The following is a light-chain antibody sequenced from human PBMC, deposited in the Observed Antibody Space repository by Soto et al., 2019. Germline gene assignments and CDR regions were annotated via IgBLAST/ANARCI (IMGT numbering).Light chain of an antibody. J-gene: IGKJ1*01. CDR3: QQYSHWPRT. CDR2: HAS. Sequence: DIVMTQSPAALSVSPGERATLSCRASQSVSSDLSWYQQKPGQSPSLLIFHASDRASGVPARISGSGSGTEFTLTISSLQSEDFAVYYCQQYSHWPRTFGQGTKVDIK. CDR1: QSVSSD. V-gene: IGKV3-15*01.